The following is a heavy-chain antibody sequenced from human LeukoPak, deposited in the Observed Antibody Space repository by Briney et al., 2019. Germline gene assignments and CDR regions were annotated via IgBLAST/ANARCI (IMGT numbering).Heavy chain of an antibody. CDR3: ARDWAL. CDR1: GFTFSSYC. V-gene: IGHV3-7*01. Sequence: PGGSLRLSCGASGFTFSSYCMSWVRQAPGRGLEWVAITKKDKSEKNYVDSVRGRFTISRDNAKNSVYLQINSLRGEDTAVYYCARDWALWGQGTLVTVSS. J-gene: IGHJ4*02. D-gene: IGHD3-16*01. CDR2: TKKDKSEK.